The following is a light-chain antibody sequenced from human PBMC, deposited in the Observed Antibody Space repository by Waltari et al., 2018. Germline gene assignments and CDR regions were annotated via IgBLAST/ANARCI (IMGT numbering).Light chain of an antibody. Sequence: SSELTQPPSVSVSPGQTARITCSGDALPNKYGYWYQQKSGQAPVLVIYEDNKRRSGIPERFSGSSSGTMVTLTISGAQVEDEGDYYCYSTDRTGKQRVFGGGT. CDR3: YSTDRTGKQRV. J-gene: IGLJ2*01. V-gene: IGLV3-10*01. CDR1: ALPNKY. CDR2: EDN.